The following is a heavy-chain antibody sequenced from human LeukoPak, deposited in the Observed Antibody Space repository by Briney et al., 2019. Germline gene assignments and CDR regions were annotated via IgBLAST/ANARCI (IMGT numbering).Heavy chain of an antibody. V-gene: IGHV3-23*01. Sequence: PGGSLRLSCAASGFTFSSYAMSWVRQAPGKGLEWVSAISGSGGSTYYADSVKGRFTISRDNSKNTLYLQMNSLRAEDTAVYYCANALRVVVPAVTADDAFDIWGQGTMATVSS. D-gene: IGHD2-2*01. J-gene: IGHJ3*02. CDR2: ISGSGGST. CDR3: ANALRVVVPAVTADDAFDI. CDR1: GFTFSSYA.